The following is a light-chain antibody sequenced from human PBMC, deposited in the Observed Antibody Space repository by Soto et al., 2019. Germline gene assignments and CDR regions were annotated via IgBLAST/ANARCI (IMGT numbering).Light chain of an antibody. V-gene: IGLV2-23*02. CDR1: SSDVGRYDL. CDR2: EVR. J-gene: IGLJ1*01. CDR3: CSYAGSDYF. Sequence: QSALTQPASVSGSPGQSLSISCTGASSDVGRYDLVSWYQQHPGKAPKLIIYEVRKRPSGVSHRFSGSRSANTASLTISGLQAEEEADYYCCSYAGSDYFLGTGTKLTGL.